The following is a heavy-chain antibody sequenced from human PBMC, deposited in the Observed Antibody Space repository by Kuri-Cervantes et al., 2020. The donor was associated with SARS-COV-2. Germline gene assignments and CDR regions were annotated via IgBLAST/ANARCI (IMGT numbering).Heavy chain of an antibody. CDR3: TTGYYYDSSGYFNYWYFDL. CDR1: GYTLTELS. D-gene: IGHD3-22*01. V-gene: IGHV1-24*01. J-gene: IGHJ2*01. Sequence: ASVKVSCKVSGYTLTELSMHWVRQAPGKGLEWMGGFDPEDGETIYAQKFQGRVTMTEDTSTDTAYMELSSLRSEDTAVYYCTTGYYYDSSGYFNYWYFDLWGRGTLVTVSS. CDR2: FDPEDGET.